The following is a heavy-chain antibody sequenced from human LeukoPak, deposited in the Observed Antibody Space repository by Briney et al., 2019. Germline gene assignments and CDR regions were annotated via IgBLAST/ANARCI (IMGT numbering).Heavy chain of an antibody. CDR2: IYYSGST. V-gene: IGHV4-59*01. CDR3: ARSFFDY. CDR1: GXTISSYY. Sequence: PSETLSLTCTVSGXTISSYYWNWIRQPPGKGLEWIGYIYYSGSTNYNPSLKSRVTISVDTSKNQFSLKLSSVTAADTAVYYCARSFFDYWGQGILVTVSS. J-gene: IGHJ4*02.